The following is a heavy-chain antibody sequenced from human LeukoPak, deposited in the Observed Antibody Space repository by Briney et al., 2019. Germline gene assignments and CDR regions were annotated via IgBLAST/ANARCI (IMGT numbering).Heavy chain of an antibody. Sequence: SETLSLTCAVYGGSFSGYYWSWIRQPPGKGLEWIAEIDHSGRTSFNRSLKSRITISVDTSKKHFSLKLSSVTAADTAVYYCARKGLTKPLSVAVDFDSWGQGTLVTVSS. CDR1: GGSFSGYY. CDR3: ARKGLTKPLSVAVDFDS. J-gene: IGHJ4*02. V-gene: IGHV4-34*01. CDR2: IDHSGRT. D-gene: IGHD6-19*01.